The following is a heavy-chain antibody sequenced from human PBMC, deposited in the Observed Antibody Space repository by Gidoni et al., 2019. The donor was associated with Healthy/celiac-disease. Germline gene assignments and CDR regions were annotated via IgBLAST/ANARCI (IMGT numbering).Heavy chain of an antibody. CDR1: GFTFSRYG. D-gene: IGHD3-3*01. J-gene: IGHJ6*02. CDR3: AKDWSITIFNYGMDV. V-gene: IGHV3-30*18. Sequence: QVPLVESGGGVVQPGRSLRLSFAASGFTFSRYGMHWVRQAPGKGLEWVAVISYDGSNKYYADSVKGRFTISRDNYKNTLYLQMNSLRAEDTAVYYCAKDWSITIFNYGMDVWGQGTTVTVSS. CDR2: ISYDGSNK.